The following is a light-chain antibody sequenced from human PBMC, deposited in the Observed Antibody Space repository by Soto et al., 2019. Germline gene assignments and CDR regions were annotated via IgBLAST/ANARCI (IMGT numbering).Light chain of an antibody. Sequence: QLVLTQPPSASGSPGQSVTISCTGTTNDIGVYDFVSWYQHHPGKAPRLIIYEVVQRPSGVPDRFSGSKSGNTASLTVSGLQAADEADYFCKSYAGSNPYVFGSGTKLTVL. CDR2: EVV. CDR1: TNDIGVYDF. V-gene: IGLV2-8*01. CDR3: KSYAGSNPYV. J-gene: IGLJ1*01.